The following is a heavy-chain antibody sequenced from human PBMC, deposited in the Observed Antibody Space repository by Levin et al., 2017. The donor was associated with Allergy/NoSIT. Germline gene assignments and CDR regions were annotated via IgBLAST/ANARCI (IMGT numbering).Heavy chain of an antibody. J-gene: IGHJ3*02. D-gene: IGHD6-19*01. CDR3: AKDVYGSGWYPLGNDAFEM. V-gene: IGHV3-30*18. CDR1: GFTFSSYG. CDR2: ISSDGRKK. Sequence: AGGSLRLSCAASGFTFSSYGMHWVRQAPGKGLEWVAVISSDGRKKFYADSVKGRFTISRDNSKNTLDLQMNSLRAEDTAVYDCAKDVYGSGWYPLGNDAFEMWGQGTKVSVSS.